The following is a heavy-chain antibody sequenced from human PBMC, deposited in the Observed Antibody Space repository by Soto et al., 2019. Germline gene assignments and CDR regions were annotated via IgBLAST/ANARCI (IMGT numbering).Heavy chain of an antibody. CDR1: GGSISSYY. V-gene: IGHV4-59*01. J-gene: IGHJ2*01. Sequence: NPSETLSLTCTVSGGSISSYYWSWIRQPPGKGLEWIGYIYYSGSTNYNPSLKSRVTISVDTSKNQFSLQLSSVTAADTAVYYCANFNWYLDLWGRGTLVTVSS. CDR2: IYYSGST. CDR3: ANFNWYLDL.